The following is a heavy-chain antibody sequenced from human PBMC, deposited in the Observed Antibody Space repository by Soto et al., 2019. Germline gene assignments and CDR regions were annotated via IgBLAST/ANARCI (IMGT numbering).Heavy chain of an antibody. CDR2: IGTAGDT. Sequence: EVQLVESGGGLVQPGGSLRLSCAASGFTFSSYDMQWVRQATGKGLEWVSAIGTAGDTYYPGSVKGRFTISRENAKNSLDLHMNSLRAGDTAVYYCARSPPGGYHYYYGMDVWGQGTTVTVSS. CDR1: GFTFSSYD. V-gene: IGHV3-13*04. CDR3: ARSPPGGYHYYYGMDV. J-gene: IGHJ6*02. D-gene: IGHD3-22*01.